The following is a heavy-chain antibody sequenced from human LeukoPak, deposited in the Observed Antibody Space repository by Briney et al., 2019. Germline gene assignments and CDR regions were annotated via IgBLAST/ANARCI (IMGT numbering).Heavy chain of an antibody. V-gene: IGHV3-33*01. J-gene: IGHJ2*01. CDR2: IWYDGTNK. CDR1: GFTFSSYS. Sequence: PGGSLRLSCAASGFTFSSYSMHWVRQAPGKGLEWVSVIWYDGTNKYYADSVKGRFTISRDNSKNTLYLQMNSLRAEDTAVYYCARDDDYGDSYWYFDLWGRGTLVTVSS. D-gene: IGHD4-17*01. CDR3: ARDDDYGDSYWYFDL.